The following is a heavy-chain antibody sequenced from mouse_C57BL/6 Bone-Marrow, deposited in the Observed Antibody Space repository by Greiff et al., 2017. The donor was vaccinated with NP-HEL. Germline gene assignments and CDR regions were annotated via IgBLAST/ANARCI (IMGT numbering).Heavy chain of an antibody. CDR3: ARSSYYGSHYYAMDY. D-gene: IGHD1-1*01. V-gene: IGHV8-12*01. CDR2: IYWDDDK. Sequence: QVQLKESGPGILQSSQTLSLTCSFSGFSLSTSGMGVSWIRQPSGKGLEWLAHIYWDDDKRYNPSLKSRLTISKDTSRNQVFLKITSVDTADTATYYCARSSYYGSHYYAMDYWGQGTSVTVSS. CDR1: GFSLSTSGMG. J-gene: IGHJ4*01.